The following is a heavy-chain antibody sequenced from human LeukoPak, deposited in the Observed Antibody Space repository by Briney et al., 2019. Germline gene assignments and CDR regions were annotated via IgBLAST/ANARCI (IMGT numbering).Heavy chain of an antibody. CDR2: IYYSGST. CDR1: GGSISSSSYY. D-gene: IGHD1-14*01. V-gene: IGHV4-39*01. J-gene: IGHJ4*02. Sequence: SETLSLTCTVSGGSISSSSYYWGWIRQPPGKGLEWIGSIYYSGSTYYNPSLKSRVTISVDTSKNQFSLKLSSVTAADTAVYYCARRTGGSYRNRFDYWGQGTLVTVSS. CDR3: ARRTGGSYRNRFDY.